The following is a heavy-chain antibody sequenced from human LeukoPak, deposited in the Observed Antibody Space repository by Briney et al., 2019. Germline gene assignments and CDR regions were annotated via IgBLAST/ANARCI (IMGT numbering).Heavy chain of an antibody. D-gene: IGHD3-9*01. Sequence: GASVKVSCKASGHTFTSYGISWVRQAPGQGLEWMGWISAYNGNTNYAQKLQGRVTMTTDTSTSTAYMELRSLRSDDTAVYYCARDFYDILTGYAFDYWGQGTLVTVSS. V-gene: IGHV1-18*04. CDR3: ARDFYDILTGYAFDY. J-gene: IGHJ4*02. CDR1: GHTFTSYG. CDR2: ISAYNGNT.